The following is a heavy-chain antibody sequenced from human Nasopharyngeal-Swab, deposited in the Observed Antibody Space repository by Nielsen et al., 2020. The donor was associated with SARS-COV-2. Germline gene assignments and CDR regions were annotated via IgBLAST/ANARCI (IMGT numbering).Heavy chain of an antibody. CDR1: GGSISSYY. CDR3: ARDLGGSGYDLGGYYYYYGMDV. J-gene: IGHJ6*02. D-gene: IGHD5-12*01. CDR2: IYTSGST. Sequence: SETLSLTCTVSGGSISSYYWSWIRQPAGKGLEWIGRIYTSGSTNYNPSLKSRVTMSVDTSKNQFSLKLSSVTAADTAVYYCARDLGGSGYDLGGYYYYYGMDVWGQGTTVTVSS. V-gene: IGHV4-4*07.